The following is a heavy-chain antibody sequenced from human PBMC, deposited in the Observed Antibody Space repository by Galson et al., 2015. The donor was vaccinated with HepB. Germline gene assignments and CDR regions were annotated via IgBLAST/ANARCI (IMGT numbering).Heavy chain of an antibody. CDR3: AKDIAGTTLYYFDY. CDR1: GFTFDDYA. CDR2: ISWNSGSI. Sequence: SLRLSCAASGFTFDDYAMHWVRQAPGKGLEWVSGISWNSGSIGYADSVKGRFTISRDNAKNSLYPQMNSLRAEDTALYYCAKDIAGTTLYYFDYWGQGTLVTVSS. J-gene: IGHJ4*02. D-gene: IGHD1-1*01. V-gene: IGHV3-9*01.